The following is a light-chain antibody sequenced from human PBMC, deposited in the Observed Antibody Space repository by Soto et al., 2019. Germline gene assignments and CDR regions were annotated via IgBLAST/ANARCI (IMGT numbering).Light chain of an antibody. Sequence: QLVLTQPSSVSEAPGQTVTISCSGSSSNIGRSAVNWYQQVPGKAPRLLVYYDDMLPSGVSDRFSGSKSGTSASLAISGLQSDDEADYYCAAWDGSLRGYVFGTGTKVTVL. CDR2: YDD. V-gene: IGLV1-36*01. J-gene: IGLJ1*01. CDR1: SSNIGRSA. CDR3: AAWDGSLRGYV.